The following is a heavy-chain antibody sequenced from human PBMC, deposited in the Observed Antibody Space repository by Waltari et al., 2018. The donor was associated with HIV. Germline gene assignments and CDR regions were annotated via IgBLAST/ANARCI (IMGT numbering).Heavy chain of an antibody. Sequence: DVQLVESGGELVKIGGSLRISCAGSGFAFYPFEMNWVRQAPGKGLEWIAYISSNGGAIHYADSVRGRFTISRDNAKSSLYLQMNSLRGEDTAIYYCARDDLIVRRPFGIWGQGTMVTV. CDR2: ISSNGGAI. CDR1: GFAFYPFE. J-gene: IGHJ3*02. V-gene: IGHV3-48*03. D-gene: IGHD3-16*02. CDR3: ARDDLIVRRPFGI.